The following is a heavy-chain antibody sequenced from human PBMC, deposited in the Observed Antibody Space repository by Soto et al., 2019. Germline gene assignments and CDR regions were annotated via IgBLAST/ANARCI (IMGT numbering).Heavy chain of an antibody. CDR1: GFTFNSFA. Sequence: PWGSPRLSRAASGFTFNSFAMSWVRQAPGKGLGWVSGISGGVVNTYYADSVKGRFTISRDNSKNTLYLQMNSLRAEDTAVYYCAKAPDKDSGSYHYYGMDVWGKGTTVPVSP. V-gene: IGHV3-23*01. D-gene: IGHD1-26*01. CDR2: ISGGVVNT. J-gene: IGHJ6*04. CDR3: AKAPDKDSGSYHYYGMDV.